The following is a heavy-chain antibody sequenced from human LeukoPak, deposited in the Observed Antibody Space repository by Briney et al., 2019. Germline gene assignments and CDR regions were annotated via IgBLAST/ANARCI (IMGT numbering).Heavy chain of an antibody. Sequence: SETLSLTCAVYGGSFSVYYWSWIRQPPGKGLEWIGEINHSGSTNYNPSLKSRVTISVDTSKNQFSLKLSSVTAADTAVCYCARGSSLGDFDYWGQGTLVTVSS. J-gene: IGHJ4*02. CDR3: ARGSSLGDFDY. CDR1: GGSFSVYY. D-gene: IGHD3-16*01. CDR2: INHSGST. V-gene: IGHV4-34*01.